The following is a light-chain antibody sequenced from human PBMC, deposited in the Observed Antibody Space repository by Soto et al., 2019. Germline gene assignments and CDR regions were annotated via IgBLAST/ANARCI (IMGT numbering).Light chain of an antibody. J-gene: IGKJ1*01. CDR2: GAS. V-gene: IGKV3-20*01. CDR3: QHYGGRWT. CDR1: QSVSTNY. Sequence: EIVLTQSPGTLSLSQGERATLSCRASQSVSTNYIAWYQKEPGRAPRLLIYGASNRATGIPDRFSGSGSGTDFTLTINRLEPEDSAVYYCQHYGGRWTFGQGTKVDIK.